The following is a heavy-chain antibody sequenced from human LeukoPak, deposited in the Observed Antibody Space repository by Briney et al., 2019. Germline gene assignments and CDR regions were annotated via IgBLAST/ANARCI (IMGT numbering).Heavy chain of an antibody. J-gene: IGHJ4*02. V-gene: IGHV3-23*01. D-gene: IGHD3-3*01. Sequence: GGSLRLSCAASGCTFSSYAMRWVRQAPGKGLEWVSGISGSGVRTNYADSVKGRFTISRDNSKNTLSLQMNSLRAEDTALYFCTKGFGYYFDYWGQGTLVTVSS. CDR1: GCTFSSYA. CDR3: TKGFGYYFDY. CDR2: ISGSGVRT.